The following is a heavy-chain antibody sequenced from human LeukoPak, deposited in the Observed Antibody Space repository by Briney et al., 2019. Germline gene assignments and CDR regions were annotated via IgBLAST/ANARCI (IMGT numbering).Heavy chain of an antibody. Sequence: SETLSLTCAVYGGSFSGYYWSWIRQPPGKGLEWIGEINHSGSTNYNPSLKSRVTISVDTSKNQFSLKLSSVTAADTAVYYCARLRSVVVVAATSAVGWFDPWGQGTLVTVSS. D-gene: IGHD2-15*01. J-gene: IGHJ5*02. CDR3: ARLRSVVVVAATSAVGWFDP. CDR1: GGSFSGYY. CDR2: INHSGST. V-gene: IGHV4-34*01.